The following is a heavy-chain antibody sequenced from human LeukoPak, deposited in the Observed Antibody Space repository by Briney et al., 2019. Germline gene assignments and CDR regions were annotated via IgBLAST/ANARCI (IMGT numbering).Heavy chain of an antibody. CDR3: ASLPYNWNAHFGDY. Sequence: GGSLRLSCAAAGFTFSHYGMHWVRQAPGKGLEWVAYIASDGNYKDYADSVKGRFTISRDNSRNTMYLQMDSLRAEDTAVYYCASLPYNWNAHFGDYWGQGTLVSVAS. CDR2: IASDGNYK. V-gene: IGHV3-30*02. D-gene: IGHD1-1*01. J-gene: IGHJ4*02. CDR1: GFTFSHYG.